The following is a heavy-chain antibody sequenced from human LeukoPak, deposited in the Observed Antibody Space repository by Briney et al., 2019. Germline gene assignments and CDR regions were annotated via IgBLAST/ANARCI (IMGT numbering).Heavy chain of an antibody. CDR3: ARFPTSHYYDSSGYYSFDY. J-gene: IGHJ4*02. Sequence: SETLPLTCAVYGGSFSGYYWSWIRQPPGKGLEWIGEINHSGSTNYNPSLKSRVTISVDTSKNQFSLKLSSVTAADTAVYYCARFPTSHYYDSSGYYSFDYWGQGTLVTVSS. CDR2: INHSGST. CDR1: GGSFSGYY. V-gene: IGHV4-34*01. D-gene: IGHD3-22*01.